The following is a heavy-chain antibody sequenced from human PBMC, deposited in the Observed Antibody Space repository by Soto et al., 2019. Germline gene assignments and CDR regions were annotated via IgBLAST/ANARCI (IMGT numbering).Heavy chain of an antibody. Sequence: GGSLRLSCVASGFTFGTFAMNWVRQAPGKGLEWVSGIGSSGERAYYAESVRGRFTISRDNSENTLHLQMNSLRAEDTAIYYCAKPFGTLYQGGAFDIWGQGAMVTVSS. CDR1: GFTFGTFA. D-gene: IGHD6-13*01. J-gene: IGHJ3*02. CDR2: IGSSGERA. V-gene: IGHV3-23*01. CDR3: AKPFGTLYQGGAFDI.